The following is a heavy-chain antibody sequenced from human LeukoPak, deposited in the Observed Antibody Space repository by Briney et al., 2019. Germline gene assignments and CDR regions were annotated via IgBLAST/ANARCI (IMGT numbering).Heavy chain of an antibody. V-gene: IGHV3-23*01. J-gene: IGHJ4*02. CDR3: ARDPETWQAA. CDR1: GFTFSSSA. CDR2: ISGSGTNT. Sequence: GGSLRLSCAASGFTFSSSAMTWVRQAPGQGLEWVSSISGSGTNTYYADSVKGRFTISRDNSKNTLFLQMNSLRADDTAVYYCARDPETWQAAWGQGTLVTVSS. D-gene: IGHD6-25*01.